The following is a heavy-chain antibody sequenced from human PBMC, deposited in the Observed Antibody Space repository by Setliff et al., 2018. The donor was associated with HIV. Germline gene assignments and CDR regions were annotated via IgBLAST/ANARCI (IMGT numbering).Heavy chain of an antibody. CDR3: AIGDEYPGVFQS. CDR2: IYTSGTT. D-gene: IGHD2-2*01. CDR1: SASISNYH. V-gene: IGHV4-4*09. J-gene: IGHJ6*02. Sequence: SETLSLTCAVSSASISNYHWSWIRQTPGKGLEWIGSIYTSGTTNYNPSLEGRITTSVDLSKNHFSLNLHSVTAADTAVYYCAIGDEYPGVFQSWGQGKAVTVSS.